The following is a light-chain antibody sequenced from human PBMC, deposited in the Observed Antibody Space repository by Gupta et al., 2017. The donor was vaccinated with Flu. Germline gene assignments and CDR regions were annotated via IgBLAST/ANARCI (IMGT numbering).Light chain of an antibody. CDR2: SNN. V-gene: IGLV1-44*01. CDR3: AAWDDSLNAWV. J-gene: IGLJ3*02. CDR1: SSNIGSNS. Sequence: RVTMSCSGSSSNIGSNSGNWYQHLPGSAPKLLIYSNNQRPSGVPGRFSGSKSGTSVSLAISGLQSEDEGDYYCAAWDDSLNAWVFGGGTKLTVL.